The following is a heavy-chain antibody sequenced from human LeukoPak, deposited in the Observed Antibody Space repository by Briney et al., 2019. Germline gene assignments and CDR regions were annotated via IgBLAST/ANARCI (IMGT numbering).Heavy chain of an antibody. Sequence: RPGGSLRLSCAASGFNFDDYVMTWVRQAPGKGLEWVSGINWNGGSRGYADSVKGRFTISRDNSKNSLYLQMNSLRAEDTALYYCAKDLDAYSSSWFDYWGQGTLVTVSS. V-gene: IGHV3-20*04. J-gene: IGHJ4*02. CDR3: AKDLDAYSSSWFDY. CDR1: GFNFDDYV. CDR2: INWNGGSR. D-gene: IGHD6-13*01.